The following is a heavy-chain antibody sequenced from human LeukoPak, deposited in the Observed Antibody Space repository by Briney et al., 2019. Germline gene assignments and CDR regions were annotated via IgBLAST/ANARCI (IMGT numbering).Heavy chain of an antibody. CDR3: IASSGSDAFDI. CDR2: IISKTAGETT. V-gene: IGHV3-15*01. D-gene: IGHD3-22*01. CDR1: GFTFSNAW. J-gene: IGHJ3*02. Sequence: GGSLRLSCAAAGFTFSNAWMSWVRQAPGKGLELVGRIISKTAGETTHYAAPVKGRFTVSRDDSTKTLYLQMSSLKTEDTALYYCIASSGSDAFDIWGQGTMVTVSS.